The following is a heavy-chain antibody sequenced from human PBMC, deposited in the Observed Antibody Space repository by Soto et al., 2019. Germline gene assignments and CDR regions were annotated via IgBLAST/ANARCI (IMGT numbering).Heavy chain of an antibody. CDR2: VITIFGTE. V-gene: IGHV1-69*01. CDR1: VGTFSSYA. J-gene: IGHJ1*01. CDR3: ATPVVIPSQAEYFQH. D-gene: IGHD3-22*01. Sequence: QVQLVPSWAEVNKTGSSVKVSCTASVGTFSSYAISLVRQAPGQGLEWMGGVITIFGTENYAQKFQGRVTMAADDSTSTAYMEVSSLSSEVTAVYYCATPVVIPSQAEYFQHWGQCTLATVSS.